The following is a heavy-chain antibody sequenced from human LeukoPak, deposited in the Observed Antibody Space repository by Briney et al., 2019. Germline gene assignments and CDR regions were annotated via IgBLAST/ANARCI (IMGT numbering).Heavy chain of an antibody. CDR1: GFTFSNYW. D-gene: IGHD4-23*01. Sequence: GGSLRLSCAASGFTFSNYWMHWVRQVPGKGLVWVSRIDSDGSSTTYADSVKGRFTISRDNAKNTLFLQMNSLRADDTAVYYCARDFYYGGFWGQGTLVTVSS. CDR3: ARDFYYGGF. CDR2: IDSDGSST. V-gene: IGHV3-74*03. J-gene: IGHJ4*02.